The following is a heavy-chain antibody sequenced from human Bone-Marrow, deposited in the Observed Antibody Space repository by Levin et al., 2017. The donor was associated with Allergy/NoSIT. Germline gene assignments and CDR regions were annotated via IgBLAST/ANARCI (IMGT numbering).Heavy chain of an antibody. CDR3: AKDGFDRRKIVVVITEQYPYYFDY. CDR1: GFTFSSYG. J-gene: IGHJ4*02. D-gene: IGHD3-22*01. Sequence: GGSLRLSCAASGFTFSSYGMHWVRQAPGKGLEWVAVISYDGSNKYYADSVKGRFTISRDNSKNTLYLQMNSLRAEDTAVYYCAKDGFDRRKIVVVITEQYPYYFDYWGQGTLVTVSS. CDR2: ISYDGSNK. V-gene: IGHV3-30*18.